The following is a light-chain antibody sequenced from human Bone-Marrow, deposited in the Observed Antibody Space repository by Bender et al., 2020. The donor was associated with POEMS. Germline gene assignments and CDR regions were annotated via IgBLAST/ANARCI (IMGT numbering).Light chain of an antibody. CDR1: SSDVGGYIY. Sequence: QSALTQPASVSGSPGQSITISCTGTSSDVGGYIYVSWYQHHPGKAPKLMIYDVSNRPSGVSNRFSGSKFGNTASLTISGLQAEDEADYYCSSDSTSTTLLFGGGTKVTVL. CDR3: SSDSTSTTLL. J-gene: IGLJ2*01. V-gene: IGLV2-14*03. CDR2: DVS.